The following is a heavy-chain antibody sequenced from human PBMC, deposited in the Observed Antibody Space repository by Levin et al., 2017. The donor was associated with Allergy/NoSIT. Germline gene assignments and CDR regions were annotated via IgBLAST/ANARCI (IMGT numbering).Heavy chain of an antibody. CDR3: AKSLSSAGGSGWFGDGGHY. D-gene: IGHD6-19*01. Sequence: GESLKISCAASGFTFSNYAMHWVRQAPGKGLEWVAVTSYDESYRYYADSVKGRFTISRDNSKNTLYLEMNSLRPEDTAVYYCAKSLSSAGGSGWFGDGGHYWGQGTLVTVSS. J-gene: IGHJ4*02. CDR1: GFTFSNYA. V-gene: IGHV3-30*18. CDR2: TSYDESYR.